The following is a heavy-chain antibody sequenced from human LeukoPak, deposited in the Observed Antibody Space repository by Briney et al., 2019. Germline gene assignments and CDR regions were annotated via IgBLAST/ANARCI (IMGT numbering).Heavy chain of an antibody. Sequence: GASVKVSCKASGYTFTSKPISWVRQAPGQGLEYMAWINTYTGGGVYAQKVQDRVTVTTDTSTSTAYMELRSLTSDDTAVYYCARDAGGVEDYWGQGTLVTVSS. V-gene: IGHV1-18*01. CDR1: GYTFTSKP. D-gene: IGHD3-10*01. CDR2: INTYTGGG. CDR3: ARDAGGVEDY. J-gene: IGHJ4*02.